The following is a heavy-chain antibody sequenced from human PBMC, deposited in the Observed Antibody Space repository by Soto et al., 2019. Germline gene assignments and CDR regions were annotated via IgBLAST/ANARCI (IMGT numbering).Heavy chain of an antibody. Sequence: ASVKVSCKASRYSFTIYAIHWVRQAPGQRLEWMGWINTGNGDAKYSENFHGRVIMTRDTSASTAYMEMSSLTSEDTGVYYCARDLSGISVYCVDVWGQCTTVTVSS. J-gene: IGHJ6*02. V-gene: IGHV1-3*04. CDR1: RYSFTIYA. CDR3: ARDLSGISVYCVDV. CDR2: INTGNGDA. D-gene: IGHD2-21*01.